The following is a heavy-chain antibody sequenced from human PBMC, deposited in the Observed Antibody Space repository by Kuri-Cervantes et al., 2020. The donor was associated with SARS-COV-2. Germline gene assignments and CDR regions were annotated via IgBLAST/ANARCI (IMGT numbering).Heavy chain of an antibody. Sequence: ASVKVSCKASGGTFSSYAISWVRQAPGQGLEWMGGFDPEDGETIYAQKFQGRVTMTEDTSTDTAYMELSSLRSEDTAVYYCAIHFDWLLYGAFDIWGQGTMVTVSS. D-gene: IGHD3-9*01. J-gene: IGHJ3*02. CDR1: GGTFSSYA. CDR2: FDPEDGET. CDR3: AIHFDWLLYGAFDI. V-gene: IGHV1-24*01.